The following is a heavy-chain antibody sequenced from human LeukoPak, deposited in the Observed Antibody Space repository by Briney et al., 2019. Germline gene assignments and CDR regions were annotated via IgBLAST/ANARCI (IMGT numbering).Heavy chain of an antibody. V-gene: IGHV3-30*02. Sequence: GGSLRLSCAASGFTFSSYGMHWVRQAPGKGLEWVAFIRYDGSNKYYADSVKGRFAISRDNSKNTLYLQMNSLRAEDTAVYYCAKDSVLLWFGELLTHLDYWGQGTLVTVSS. J-gene: IGHJ4*02. CDR2: IRYDGSNK. CDR3: AKDSVLLWFGELLTHLDY. D-gene: IGHD3-10*01. CDR1: GFTFSSYG.